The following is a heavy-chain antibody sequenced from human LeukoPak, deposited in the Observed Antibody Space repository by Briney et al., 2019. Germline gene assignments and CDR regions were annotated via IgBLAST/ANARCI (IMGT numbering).Heavy chain of an antibody. J-gene: IGHJ3*02. Sequence: QPGGSLRLSCAASGFTVSSNYMSWVRQAPGKGLEWVSVIYSGGSTYYADSVKGRFTISRDNSKNTLYLQMNSLRAEDTAVYYCASSVYYYDSSEGAFDIWGQGTMVTVSS. D-gene: IGHD3-22*01. V-gene: IGHV3-66*01. CDR1: GFTVSSNY. CDR2: IYSGGST. CDR3: ASSVYYYDSSEGAFDI.